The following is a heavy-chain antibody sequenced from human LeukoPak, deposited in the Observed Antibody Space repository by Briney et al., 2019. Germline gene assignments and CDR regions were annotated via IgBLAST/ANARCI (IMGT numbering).Heavy chain of an antibody. D-gene: IGHD3-22*01. J-gene: IGHJ4*02. V-gene: IGHV1-18*04. Sequence: ASVKVSCKASGYTFTGYHIYWVRQAPGQGLEWMGWISAYNGNTNYAQKLQGRVITTTDTSTSTAYMELRSLRSDDTAVYYCARFPSINSSGYYPTAVIDYWGQGTLVTVSS. CDR3: ARFPSINSSGYYPTAVIDY. CDR2: ISAYNGNT. CDR1: GYTFTGYH.